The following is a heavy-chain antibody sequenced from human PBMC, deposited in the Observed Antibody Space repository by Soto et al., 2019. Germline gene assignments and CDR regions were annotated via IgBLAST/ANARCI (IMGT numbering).Heavy chain of an antibody. CDR1: GGTFSSYA. J-gene: IGHJ6*02. CDR3: ARPQFGQRLVPQIRPYYYGMDV. CDR2: IIPIFGTT. D-gene: IGHD6-13*01. Sequence: SVKVSCKASGGTFSSYAISWVRQAPGQGLEWMGGIIPIFGTTNYAQKFQGRVTITADESTSTAYMELSSLRSEDTAVYYCARPQFGQRLVPQIRPYYYGMDVWGQGTTVTVSS. V-gene: IGHV1-69*13.